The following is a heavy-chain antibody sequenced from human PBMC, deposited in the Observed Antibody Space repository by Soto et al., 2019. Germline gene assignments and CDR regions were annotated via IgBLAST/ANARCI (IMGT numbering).Heavy chain of an antibody. CDR1: GGSVSSGSYY. J-gene: IGHJ6*02. D-gene: IGHD6-13*01. V-gene: IGHV4-61*01. CDR2: IYYSGST. Sequence: QVQLQESGPGLVKPSETLSLTCTVSGGSVSSGSYYWSWIRQPPGKGLECIGYIYYSGSTNYNPSLKSRVTISVDTSKNQFSLKLSSVTAADTAVYYCARGGAAAGTYYYYGMDVWGQGTTVTVSS. CDR3: ARGGAAAGTYYYYGMDV.